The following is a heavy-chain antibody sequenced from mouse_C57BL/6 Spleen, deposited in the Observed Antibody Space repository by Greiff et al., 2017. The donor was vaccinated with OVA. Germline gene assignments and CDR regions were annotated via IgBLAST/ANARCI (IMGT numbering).Heavy chain of an antibody. J-gene: IGHJ3*01. D-gene: IGHD2-2*01. CDR2: IYPRSGNT. V-gene: IGHV1-81*01. CDR3: ARSLDGYDWFAY. Sequence: QVQLQQSGAELARPGASVKLSCKASGYTFTSYGISWVKQRTGQGLEWIGEIYPRSGNTYYNEKFKGKATLTADKSSSTAYMELRSLTSEDSAVYFCARSLDGYDWFAYWGQGTLVTVSA. CDR1: GYTFTSYG.